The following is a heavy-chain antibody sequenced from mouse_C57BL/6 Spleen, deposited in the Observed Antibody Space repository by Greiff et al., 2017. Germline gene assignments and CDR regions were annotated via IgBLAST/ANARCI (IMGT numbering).Heavy chain of an antibody. CDR3: ARTDYYGSRLAY. V-gene: IGHV1-61*01. CDR1: GYTFTSYW. Sequence: VQLQQPGAELVRPGSSVKLSCKASGYTFTSYWMDWVKQRPGQGLEWIGNIYPSDSETHYNQKFKDKATLTVDKSSSTAYMQLSSLTSEDSAVYYCARTDYYGSRLAYWGQGTLVTVSA. J-gene: IGHJ3*01. CDR2: IYPSDSET. D-gene: IGHD1-1*01.